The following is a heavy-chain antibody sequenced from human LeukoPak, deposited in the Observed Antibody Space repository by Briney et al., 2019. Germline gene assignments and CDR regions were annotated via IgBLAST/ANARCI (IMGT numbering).Heavy chain of an antibody. CDR1: GYTFTSYG. CDR3: ASFPNAAAGPDYYYYGMDA. Sequence: ASVKVSCKASGYTFTSYGISWVRHAPGQGLEWMGWISAYNGNTNYAQKLQGRVTMTTDTSTSTAYMELRSLRSDDTAVYYCASFPNAAAGPDYYYYGMDAWGQGATVTVSS. CDR2: ISAYNGNT. D-gene: IGHD6-13*01. V-gene: IGHV1-18*01. J-gene: IGHJ6*02.